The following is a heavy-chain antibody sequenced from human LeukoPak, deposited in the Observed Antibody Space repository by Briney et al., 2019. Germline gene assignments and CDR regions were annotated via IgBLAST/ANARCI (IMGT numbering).Heavy chain of an antibody. CDR2: IWYDGSNK. CDR1: GFTFSSYG. D-gene: IGHD2-2*01. Sequence: GRSLRLSCAASGFTFSSYGMHWVGQAPGKGLEWVAVIWYDGSNKYYADSVKGRFTISRDNPKNTLYLQMNSLRAEDTAVYYCARDRYQGDGMDVWGQGTTVTVSS. J-gene: IGHJ6*02. V-gene: IGHV3-33*01. CDR3: ARDRYQGDGMDV.